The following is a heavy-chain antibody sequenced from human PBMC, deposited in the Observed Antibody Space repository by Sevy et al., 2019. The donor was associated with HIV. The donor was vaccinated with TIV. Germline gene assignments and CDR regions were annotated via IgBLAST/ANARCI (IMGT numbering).Heavy chain of an antibody. CDR3: ARDCSSTTCLWGLDV. CDR1: GFTFSNYW. CDR2: IKVDGSEK. J-gene: IGHJ6*02. V-gene: IGHV3-7*03. D-gene: IGHD2-2*01. Sequence: GGSLRLSCAASGFTFSNYWMTWVRQAPGKGLEWVANIKVDGSEKYYVDSVKGRFTISRDNAKNSLYLQMNSLRAEDTAVYRCARDCSSTTCLWGLDVWGQGTTVTVSS.